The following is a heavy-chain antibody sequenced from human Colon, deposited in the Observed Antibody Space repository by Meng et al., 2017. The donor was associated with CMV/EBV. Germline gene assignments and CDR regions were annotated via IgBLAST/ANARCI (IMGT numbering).Heavy chain of an antibody. Sequence: YTFTTYGISWVRQAPGQGLEWMGWISPDNGNTNYAQKFQGRVIMTTDTSTSTAYMELRSLRSDDTAVYYCARDFYCSGASCYNRFDPWGQGTLVTVSS. CDR2: ISPDNGNT. CDR1: YTFTTYG. V-gene: IGHV1-18*01. D-gene: IGHD2-15*01. CDR3: ARDFYCSGASCYNRFDP. J-gene: IGHJ5*02.